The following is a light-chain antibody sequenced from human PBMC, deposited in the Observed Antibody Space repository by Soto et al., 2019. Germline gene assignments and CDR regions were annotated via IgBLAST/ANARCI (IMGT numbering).Light chain of an antibody. J-gene: IGLJ1*01. CDR1: NSNIGSNT. CDR3: AAFDDSLNGRV. CDR2: YDT. Sequence: QSVLTQPPSASGTPGQRVTISCSGSNSNIGSNTVNWYQQLPATAPKLLIYYDTLRPSGVPDRISGSKSGTSASLAISGLQSDDEADYYCAAFDDSLNGRVFGTGTKVTVL. V-gene: IGLV1-44*01.